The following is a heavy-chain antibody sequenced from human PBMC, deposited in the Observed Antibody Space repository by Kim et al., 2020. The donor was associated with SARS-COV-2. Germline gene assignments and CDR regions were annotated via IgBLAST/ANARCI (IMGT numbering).Heavy chain of an antibody. CDR3: ARNSGWYDS. Sequence: GGSLGLSCIASGFNFISNDMTWVRQVPGKGPEWVATSMGSGGSTFHADSVRGRFTMSRDNSKYAVYLQMNSLRVEDTAIYYCARNSGWYDSWGQGLLVTVSS. J-gene: IGHJ5*01. CDR1: GFNFISND. D-gene: IGHD1-26*01. V-gene: IGHV3-23*01. CDR2: SMGSGGST.